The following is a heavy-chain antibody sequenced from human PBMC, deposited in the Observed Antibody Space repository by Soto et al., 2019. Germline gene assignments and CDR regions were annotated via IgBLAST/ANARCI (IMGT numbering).Heavy chain of an antibody. CDR1: GLSIGSSSW. CDR2: IYRSGGT. J-gene: IGHJ6*02. D-gene: IGHD5-18*01. CDR3: ARDLGGYGSGHYGLDG. Sequence: SETLSLTCNVSGLSIGSSSWWEWVRQSPDKGLEWIGEIYRSGGTNYNPSLKNRVTISMDKSNNNFSLRLSAVTAADTAVYYCARDLGGYGSGHYGLDGWGQGTTVTVSS. V-gene: IGHV4-4*02.